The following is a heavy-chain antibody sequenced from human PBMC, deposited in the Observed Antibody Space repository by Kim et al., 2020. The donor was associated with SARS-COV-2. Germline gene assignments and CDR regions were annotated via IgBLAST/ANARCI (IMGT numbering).Heavy chain of an antibody. CDR3: ARCQAEFVLVVYAISYFDY. D-gene: IGHD2-8*02. Sequence: GGSLRLSCAASGFTFSDYYMSWIRQAPGKGLEWVSYISSSGSTIYYADSVKGRFTISRDNAKNSLYLQMNSLRAEDTAVYYRARCQAEFVLVVYAISYFDYWGQGTLVTVSS. CDR1: GFTFSDYY. V-gene: IGHV3-11*01. CDR2: ISSSGSTI. J-gene: IGHJ4*02.